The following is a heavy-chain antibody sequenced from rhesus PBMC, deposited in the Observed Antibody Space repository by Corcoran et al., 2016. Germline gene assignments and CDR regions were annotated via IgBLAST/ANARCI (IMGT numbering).Heavy chain of an antibody. D-gene: IGHD3-34*01. Sequence: QVQLQESGPGVVKPSETLSLTCAVSGYSISSGYDWSGIRQPPGKGLEWIGYIYGSSGTTNYNPSLQNRVTISKDTSKNPFSLKLSSVTAADTAVYYCAMERGDYYAYYFDYWGQGVLVTVSS. CDR1: GYSISSGYD. J-gene: IGHJ4*01. V-gene: IGHV4-76*01. CDR3: AMERGDYYAYYFDY. CDR2: IYGSSGTT.